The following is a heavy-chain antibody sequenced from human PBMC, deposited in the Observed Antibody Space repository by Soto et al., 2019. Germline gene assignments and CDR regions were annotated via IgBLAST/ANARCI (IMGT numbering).Heavy chain of an antibody. CDR1: GYTFTSYY. CDR3: AGSSYRTYGMDG. V-gene: IGHV1-46*01. J-gene: IGHJ6*02. Sequence: QVQLVQSGAEVKKPGASVKVSCKASGYTFTSYYMHWVRQAPGQGLEWMGIINPSGGSTSYAQKFQGRVTMTRDTSTSTVYMELSSLRSEDTAVYYCAGSSYRTYGMDGWGQVTTVTVSS. D-gene: IGHD6-6*01. CDR2: INPSGGST.